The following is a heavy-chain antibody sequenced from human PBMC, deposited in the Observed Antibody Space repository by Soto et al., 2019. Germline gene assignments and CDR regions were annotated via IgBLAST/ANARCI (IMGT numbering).Heavy chain of an antibody. CDR3: ARADYDYVWGSYRYTRTFDY. CDR1: GFTFSDYY. V-gene: IGHV3-11*01. Sequence: QVQLVESGGGLVKPGGSLRLSCAASGFTFSDYYMSWIRQAPGKGLEWVSYTSSSGSTLYYAGSVKGRFTISRDNAKNSLYLQMNSLRAEDTAVYYCARADYDYVWGSYRYTRTFDYWRQGTLVTVSS. J-gene: IGHJ4*02. CDR2: TSSSGSTL. D-gene: IGHD3-16*02.